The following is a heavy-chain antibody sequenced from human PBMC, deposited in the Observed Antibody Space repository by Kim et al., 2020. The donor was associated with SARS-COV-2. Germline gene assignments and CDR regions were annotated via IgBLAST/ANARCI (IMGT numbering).Heavy chain of an antibody. CDR2: IDCGNGNT. CDR1: GHFFTRDS. J-gene: IGHJ4*02. V-gene: IGHV1-3*01. CDR3: LGGFYFVY. D-gene: IGHD3-16*01. Sequence: ASVKVSCKTSGHFFTRDSIHLVRQAPGQGLEWMGGIDCGNGNTIYSQKFQGRVTFTTDTSASTAYMELSFLRSEDSAVYYCLGGFYFVYWGQGTLVTVSS.